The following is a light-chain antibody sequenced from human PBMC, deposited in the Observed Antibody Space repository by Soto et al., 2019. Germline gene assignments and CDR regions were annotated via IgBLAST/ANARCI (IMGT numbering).Light chain of an antibody. CDR2: ATS. Sequence: DIQLTQSPSFLSASVGDRVTITCRASQGINYYLAWYQQKPGKAPKLLIYATSTLQTGVPSRFSGSGSGTEFTLTISSLQPEDFATYYCQQLNSYPSLTFGGGTKVEIK. J-gene: IGKJ4*01. CDR1: QGINYY. CDR3: QQLNSYPSLT. V-gene: IGKV1-9*01.